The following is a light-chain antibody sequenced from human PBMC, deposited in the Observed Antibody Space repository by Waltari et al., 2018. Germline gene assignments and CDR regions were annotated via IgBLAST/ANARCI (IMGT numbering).Light chain of an antibody. Sequence: EIVMTQFPATLSVSPGETATLSCRASQSVSSNVAWYQKKPGQAPRLLIYDASTRATSIPAKFRGSGSGTEFTLTISSLQSEDFAVYYCQQYNRWPPITFGHGTRLEIK. J-gene: IGKJ5*01. CDR2: DAS. CDR1: QSVSSN. CDR3: QQYNRWPPIT. V-gene: IGKV3-15*01.